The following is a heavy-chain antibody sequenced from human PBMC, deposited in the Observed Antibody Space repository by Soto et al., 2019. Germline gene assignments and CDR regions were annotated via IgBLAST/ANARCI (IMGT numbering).Heavy chain of an antibody. D-gene: IGHD3-22*01. CDR2: IYPGDSDT. CDR3: ARRSYYYDSSGPTTDAFDI. Sequence: PGESLKISCKGSGYSFTSYWIGWVRQMPGKGLEWMGIIYPGDSDTRYSPSFQGQVTISADKSISTAYLQWSSLKASDTAMYYCARRSYYYDSSGPTTDAFDIWGQGTMVTVS. J-gene: IGHJ3*02. V-gene: IGHV5-51*01. CDR1: GYSFTSYW.